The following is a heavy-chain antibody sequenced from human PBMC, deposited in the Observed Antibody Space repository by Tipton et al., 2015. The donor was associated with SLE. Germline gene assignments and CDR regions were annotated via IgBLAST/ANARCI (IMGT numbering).Heavy chain of an antibody. Sequence: SLRLSCAASGFTFISYGMSWVRQAPGKGLVWVSRINGDEGGTSYADSVKGRFTISRDNAKNTLYLEMKSLRAEDTAIYYCAREVITISDAFDIWGQGTMVTVSS. CDR3: AREVITISDAFDI. J-gene: IGHJ3*02. D-gene: IGHD2-21*01. V-gene: IGHV3-74*01. CDR1: GFTFISYG. CDR2: INGDEGGT.